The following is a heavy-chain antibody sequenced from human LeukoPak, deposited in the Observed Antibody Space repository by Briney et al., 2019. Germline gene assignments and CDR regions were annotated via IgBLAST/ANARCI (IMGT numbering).Heavy chain of an antibody. J-gene: IGHJ5*02. CDR2: VHESGSA. V-gene: IGHV4-39*07. CDR3: AREPNA. CDR1: GGSIGSSNYH. Sequence: PSETLSLTCIVSGGSIGSSNYHWGWIRQPPARGLEWVGNVHESGSAYYNSSLRSRTSISVDTSKNQFSLRLTAVTAADTVVYYCAREPNAWGQGILVTVSS.